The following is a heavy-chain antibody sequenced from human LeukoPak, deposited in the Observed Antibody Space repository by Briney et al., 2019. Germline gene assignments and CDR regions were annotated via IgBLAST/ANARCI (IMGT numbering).Heavy chain of an antibody. Sequence: SETLSLTCAVYGGSFSGYYWSWIRQPPGKGLEWIGEINHSGSTNYNPSLKSRVTISVDTSKNQFSLKLSSVTAADTAVYYCARDIGYDSFWFDPWGQGTLVTVSS. V-gene: IGHV4-34*01. J-gene: IGHJ5*02. CDR2: INHSGST. D-gene: IGHD5-12*01. CDR3: ARDIGYDSFWFDP. CDR1: GGSFSGYY.